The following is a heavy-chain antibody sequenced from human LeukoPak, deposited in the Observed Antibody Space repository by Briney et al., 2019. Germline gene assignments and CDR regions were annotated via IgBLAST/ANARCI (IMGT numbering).Heavy chain of an antibody. CDR3: ARDYDILTGDDAFDI. J-gene: IGHJ3*02. CDR1: GYSISSGYY. CDR2: IYHSGST. Sequence: SETLSLTCTVSGYSISSGYYWGWIRQPPGKGLEWIGSIYHSGSTYYNPSLKSRVTISVDTSKNQFSLKLSSVTAADTAVYYCARDYDILTGDDAFDIWGQGTMVTVPS. V-gene: IGHV4-38-2*02. D-gene: IGHD3-9*01.